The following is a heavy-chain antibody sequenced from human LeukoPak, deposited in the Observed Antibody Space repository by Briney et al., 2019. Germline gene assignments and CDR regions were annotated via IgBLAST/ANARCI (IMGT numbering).Heavy chain of an antibody. D-gene: IGHD2-15*01. CDR1: GGSISSRY. J-gene: IGHJ6*03. Sequence: PSETLSLTCTVSGGSISSRYWSWIRQPPGKGLEWIGSIYYSGSTNYSPSLKSRVTISVDTSKNQFSLKLTSVTAADTAVYYCARDAKRRFCSGGSCYFYYYMDVWGKGTSVTVS. CDR3: ARDAKRRFCSGGSCYFYYYMDV. V-gene: IGHV4-59*11. CDR2: IYYSGST.